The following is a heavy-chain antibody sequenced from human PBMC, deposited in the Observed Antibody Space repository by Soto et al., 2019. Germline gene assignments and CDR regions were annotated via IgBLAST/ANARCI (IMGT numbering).Heavy chain of an antibody. CDR3: ARLSPYYYDSSGPPGAFDI. Sequence: SVKVSCKASGFTFTSSAVQWVRQARGQRLEWIGWIVVSSGNTNYAQKFQERVTMTRDTSTSTAYMELSRLRSDDTAVYYCARLSPYYYDSSGPPGAFDIWGQGTMVTVSS. CDR1: GFTFTSSA. CDR2: IVVSSGNT. D-gene: IGHD3-22*01. J-gene: IGHJ3*02. V-gene: IGHV1-58*01.